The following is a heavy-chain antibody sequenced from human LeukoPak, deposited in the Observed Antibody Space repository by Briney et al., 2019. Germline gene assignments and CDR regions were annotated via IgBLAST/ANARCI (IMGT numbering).Heavy chain of an antibody. Sequence: PSQTLSLTCTVSGGSVSSGRYYWSWIRQPAGTGLEWIGRIYTRGSTNYNPSLKSRVTISVDTSKNQFSLKLSSVTAADTAVYYCARGPRELLRYFDWLEDYWGQGTLVTVSS. CDR2: IYTRGST. D-gene: IGHD3-9*01. CDR1: GGSVSSGRYY. CDR3: ARGPRELLRYFDWLEDY. V-gene: IGHV4-61*02. J-gene: IGHJ4*02.